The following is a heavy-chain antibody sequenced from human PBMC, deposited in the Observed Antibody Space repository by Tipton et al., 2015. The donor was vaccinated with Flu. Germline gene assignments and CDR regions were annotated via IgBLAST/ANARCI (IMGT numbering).Heavy chain of an antibody. CDR1: GASISTGGYY. J-gene: IGHJ5*02. D-gene: IGHD3-10*01. V-gene: IGHV4-31*03. Sequence: GLVKPSQTLSLTCRVSGASISTGGYYWSWIRQRPGKGLECLGYFYETGKSYYSPSLESRLIISGDTSRNQVSLRLNSVNAADTAVYYCARVRVRGASDLWGQGTLVTVSS. CDR3: ARVRVRGASDL. CDR2: FYETGKS.